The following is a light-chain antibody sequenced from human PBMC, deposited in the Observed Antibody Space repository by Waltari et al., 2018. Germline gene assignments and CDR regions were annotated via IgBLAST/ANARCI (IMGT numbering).Light chain of an antibody. V-gene: IGLV1-44*01. CDR3: AAWDGSLNGRV. Sequence: QSVLTQPPSASGTPGPRVTIPCSGSSPNIGSHTVNWYQQLPGTAPKLLIYNTNQRPSGVPDRFSGSKSGTSASLAISGLQSEDEADYYCAAWDGSLNGRVFGGGTKLTVL. CDR2: NTN. J-gene: IGLJ2*01. CDR1: SPNIGSHT.